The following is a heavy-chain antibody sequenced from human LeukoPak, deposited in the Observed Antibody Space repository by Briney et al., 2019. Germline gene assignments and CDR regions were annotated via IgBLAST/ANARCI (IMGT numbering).Heavy chain of an antibody. J-gene: IGHJ4*02. CDR1: GGSISSSTYY. V-gene: IGHV4-39*02. Sequence: SETLSLTCTVSGGSISSSTYYWGWIRPPPGKGLEWSGSIFYSGTTYENPSLKSRLTISVDTSKNHSSLGLCSVTSADTSVYYCARSTYYDLDYWGQGSLVTVSS. CDR2: IFYSGTT. D-gene: IGHD3-22*01. CDR3: ARSTYYDLDY.